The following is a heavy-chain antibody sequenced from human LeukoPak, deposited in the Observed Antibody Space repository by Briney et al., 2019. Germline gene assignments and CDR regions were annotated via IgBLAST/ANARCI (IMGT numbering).Heavy chain of an antibody. CDR3: ARGRSNYYGMDV. Sequence: SETLSLTCAVSGGSISSGGYSWSWIRQPPGKGLEWIGYIYHSGGTYYNPSLKSRVTISVDTSKNLFSLKVSSVTAADTAVYYCARGRSNYYGMDVWGQGTTVTVSS. CDR2: IYHSGGT. CDR1: GGSISSGGYS. D-gene: IGHD1-26*01. J-gene: IGHJ6*02. V-gene: IGHV4-30-2*01.